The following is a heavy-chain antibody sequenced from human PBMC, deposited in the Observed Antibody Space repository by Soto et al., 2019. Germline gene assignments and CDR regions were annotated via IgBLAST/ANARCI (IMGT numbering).Heavy chain of an antibody. V-gene: IGHV4-34*01. CDR1: GGSFSGYY. Sequence: SETLSLTCAVYGGSFSGYYWSWIRQPPGKGLEWIGEINHSGSTNYNPSLKSRVTISVDTSKNQFSLKLSSVTAADTAVCYCASRGLCTNGVCHRMPLDPWGQGTLVTVSS. CDR3: ASRGLCTNGVCHRMPLDP. D-gene: IGHD2-8*01. J-gene: IGHJ5*02. CDR2: INHSGST.